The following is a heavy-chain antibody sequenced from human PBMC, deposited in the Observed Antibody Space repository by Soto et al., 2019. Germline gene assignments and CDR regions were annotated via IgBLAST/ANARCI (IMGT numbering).Heavy chain of an antibody. Sequence: QVQLVESGGGVVQPGRSLRLSCAASGFTFSSYAMHWVRQAPGKGLEWVAVISYDGSNENYADSVKGRLTISRDNSKNTLYLQMNRLRVEDMAVYYCARDGYSSGDNPWYFDLWGRGTLVTVSS. CDR3: ARDGYSSGDNPWYFDL. CDR2: ISYDGSNE. D-gene: IGHD6-19*01. J-gene: IGHJ2*01. CDR1: GFTFSSYA. V-gene: IGHV3-30-3*01.